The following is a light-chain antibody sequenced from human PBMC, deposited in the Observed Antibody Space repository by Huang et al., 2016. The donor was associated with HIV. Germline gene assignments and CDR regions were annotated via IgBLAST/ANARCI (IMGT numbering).Light chain of an antibody. CDR3: QQYTSWPRT. Sequence: DIVMTQSPATLSVSPGERSTLSCRASQRVSSYLAWYQQKPGQSPRLLIYDSSTRATGIPARFTGSGSGTEFTLTISSLQSGDFAVYYCQQYTSWPRTFGQGTKVEIK. V-gene: IGKV3-15*01. CDR2: DSS. CDR1: QRVSSY. J-gene: IGKJ1*01.